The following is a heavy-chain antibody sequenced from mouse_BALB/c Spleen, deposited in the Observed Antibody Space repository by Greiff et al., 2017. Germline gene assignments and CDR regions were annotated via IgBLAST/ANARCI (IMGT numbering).Heavy chain of an antibody. D-gene: IGHD2-4*01. CDR1: GFTFSSFG. Sequence: EVQLVESGGGLVQPGGSRKLSCAASGFTFSSFGMHWVRQAPEKGLEWVAYISSGSSTIYYADTVKGRFTISRDNPKNTLFLQMTSLRSEDTAMYYCARGEGYDDDPYWYFDVWGAGTTVTVSS. V-gene: IGHV5-17*02. CDR2: ISSGSSTI. CDR3: ARGEGYDDDPYWYFDV. J-gene: IGHJ1*01.